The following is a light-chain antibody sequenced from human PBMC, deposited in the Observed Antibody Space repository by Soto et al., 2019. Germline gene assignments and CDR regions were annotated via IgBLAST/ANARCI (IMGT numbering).Light chain of an antibody. J-gene: IGKJ2*01. Sequence: EIVLTQSPGTLSLSPGERATLSCKASQTIRSSYLAWYQQKPGQPPRLLIYGASSRATGIPDRFSGSGSGTVFTLTISRLEPEDFAVYYCQQYGISPVTFGQGTKLEIE. CDR1: QTIRSSY. V-gene: IGKV3-20*01. CDR2: GAS. CDR3: QQYGISPVT.